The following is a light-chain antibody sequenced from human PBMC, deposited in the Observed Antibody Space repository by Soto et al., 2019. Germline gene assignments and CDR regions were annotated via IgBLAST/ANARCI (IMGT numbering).Light chain of an antibody. CDR2: WAS. J-gene: IGKJ2*01. Sequence: DIEMTQFPDSLAVSLGERATIKCKSSQSVLFSSNNKNYLAWYQQRPGQPPKLLTSWASTRESGVPDRFSGSGSGTDFTLIIDNLQAEDVAVYYCQQYLSSLPTFGQGTKLEIK. CDR3: QQYLSSLPT. V-gene: IGKV4-1*01. CDR1: QSVLFSSNNKNY.